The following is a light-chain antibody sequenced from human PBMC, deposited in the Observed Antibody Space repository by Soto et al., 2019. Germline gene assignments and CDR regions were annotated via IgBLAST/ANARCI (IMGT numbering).Light chain of an antibody. CDR3: CSYAPSRTLL. V-gene: IGLV2-23*01. CDR1: SSDVGTYNL. Sequence: QSVLTQPASVSGSPGESITISCPGTSSDVGTYNLVTWYQQHPGRVPKLILYEGNKRPSGVSSRFSASKSGNTASLTISGLQAEDEADYFCCSYAPSRTLLFGGGTKLTVL. CDR2: EGN. J-gene: IGLJ2*01.